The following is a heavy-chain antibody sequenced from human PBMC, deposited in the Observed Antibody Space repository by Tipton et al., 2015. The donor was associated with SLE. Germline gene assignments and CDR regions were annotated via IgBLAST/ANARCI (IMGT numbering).Heavy chain of an antibody. V-gene: IGHV4-30-4*08. CDR3: ARGSEMTTVGRGAFDV. Sequence: TLSLTCTVSGASMNSGNYYWSWIRQHPGKGLEWIGYKHNSGSTFYSPSLKSRVTISIDTSKNQFFLKVLSLTATDTAVYYCARGSEMTTVGRGAFDVWGQGTMVTVSS. CDR1: GASMNSGNYY. J-gene: IGHJ3*01. CDR2: KHNSGST. D-gene: IGHD4-11*01.